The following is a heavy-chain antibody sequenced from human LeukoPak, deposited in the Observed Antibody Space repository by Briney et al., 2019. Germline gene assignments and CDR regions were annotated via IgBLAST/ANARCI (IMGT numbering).Heavy chain of an antibody. D-gene: IGHD3-16*01. CDR1: GFTFSTSG. CDR3: VKDPVGRGDWFDP. V-gene: IGHV3-30*02. CDR2: IRNDGNKK. J-gene: IGHJ5*02. Sequence: GGSLRLSCVASGFTFSTSGMHWVRQSPGKGLDWVAFIRNDGNKKNYAESVKGRFTISRDNSKNTLYLQMDSLSAEDTAVYYCVKDPVGRGDWFDPWGQGTLVTVSS.